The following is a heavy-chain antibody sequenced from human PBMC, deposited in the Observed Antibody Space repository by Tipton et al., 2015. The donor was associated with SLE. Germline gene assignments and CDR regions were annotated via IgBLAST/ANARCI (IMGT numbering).Heavy chain of an antibody. D-gene: IGHD3-10*01. Sequence: TLSLTCAVYGGSFSGYYWSWIRQPPGKGLEWIGEINHSGSTNYNPSLKSRVTISVDTSKNQFSLKLSSVTAADTAVYYCASLRTDYYYGSRADYWGQGALLTVSS. CDR2: INHSGST. CDR1: GGSFSGYY. CDR3: ASLRTDYYYGSRADY. V-gene: IGHV4-34*01. J-gene: IGHJ4*02.